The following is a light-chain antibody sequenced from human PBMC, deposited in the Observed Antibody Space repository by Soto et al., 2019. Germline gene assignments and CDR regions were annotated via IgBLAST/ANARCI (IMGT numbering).Light chain of an antibody. CDR1: QSVSSK. Sequence: EIVMTQSPATLSVSPGERATLSCRASQSVSSKLAWYQQKPGQAPRLLIYDVSTRATGIPARFSGSGSGTEFTLTISSLQSEDFAVYYCQQYNNWPPLTFGGGTKVEIK. CDR2: DVS. J-gene: IGKJ4*01. CDR3: QQYNNWPPLT. V-gene: IGKV3-15*01.